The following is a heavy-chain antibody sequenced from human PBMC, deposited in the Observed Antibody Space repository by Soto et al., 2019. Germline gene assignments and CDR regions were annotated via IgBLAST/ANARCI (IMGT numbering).Heavy chain of an antibody. D-gene: IGHD1-26*01. CDR1: GYTLTELS. V-gene: IGHV1-24*01. CDR2: FDTEDGET. CDR3: ATDRVVGATIEAFDI. J-gene: IGHJ3*02. Sequence: QVQLVQSGAEVKKPGASVKVSCKVSGYTLTELSMHWVRQAPGKGLEWMGGFDTEDGETIYAQKFQGRVTMTDDTSTDTAYMELSSLRSEDTAVYYCATDRVVGATIEAFDIWGQGTMVTVSS.